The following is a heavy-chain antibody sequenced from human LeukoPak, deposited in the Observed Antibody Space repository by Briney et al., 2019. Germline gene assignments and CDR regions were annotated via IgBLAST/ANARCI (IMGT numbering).Heavy chain of an antibody. J-gene: IGHJ4*02. CDR2: IYSGGST. CDR1: GFTVSSNY. D-gene: IGHD3-22*01. Sequence: PGGSLRLSCAASGFTVSSNYMSWVRQAPGKGLEWVSVIYSGGSTYYADSVKGRFTISRDNSKNTLYLQMNSLRAEDTAVYYCACDSSGYYGFDYWGQGTLVTVSS. V-gene: IGHV3-53*01. CDR3: ACDSSGYYGFDY.